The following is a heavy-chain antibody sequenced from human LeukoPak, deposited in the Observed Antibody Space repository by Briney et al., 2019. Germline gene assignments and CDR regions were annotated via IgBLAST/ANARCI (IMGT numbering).Heavy chain of an antibody. V-gene: IGHV3-21*01. CDR2: ISSSSSYI. J-gene: IGHJ4*02. CDR3: AKDSAIYCGGDCYSYDY. CDR1: GFSLRKFE. D-gene: IGHD2-21*02. Sequence: PGGSLRLSCAASGFSLRKFEIHWVRQAPGKGLEWVSSISSSSSYIYYADSVKGRFTISRDNSKNTLYLQMNSLRAEDTAVYYCAKDSAIYCGGDCYSYDYWGQGTLVTVSS.